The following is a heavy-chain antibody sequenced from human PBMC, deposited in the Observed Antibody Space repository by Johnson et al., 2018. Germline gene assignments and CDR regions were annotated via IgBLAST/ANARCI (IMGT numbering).Heavy chain of an antibody. J-gene: IGHJ4*02. CDR1: GYTFTNYY. V-gene: IGHV1-46*03. Sequence: QVQLVQSGAEVKKPGASVKVSCKASGYTFTNYYIHWVRQAPGQWFEWMGIINPSGGSTTYAQQFQGMVTMTRDQATSTVYMELSSQGSGETAVYYWARGWDGSLSYRRGGKDYWAQGTLLTVSS. D-gene: IGHD3-10*01. CDR3: ARGWDGSLSYRRGGKDY. CDR2: INPSGGST.